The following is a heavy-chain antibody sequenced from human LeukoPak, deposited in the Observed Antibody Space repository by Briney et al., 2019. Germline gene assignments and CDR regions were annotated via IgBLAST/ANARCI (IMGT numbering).Heavy chain of an antibody. D-gene: IGHD2-8*01. Sequence: GGSLRLSCSASGFTFRNFAISWVRQAPGKGLEWVSSIGGGDTHYADSVKGRFTISRDDSRSTVDLQMSSLRAEDTAVYYCAKDGQSSNSMYDYFDSWGQGTLVTVSS. CDR3: AKDGQSSNSMYDYFDS. CDR2: IGGGDT. V-gene: IGHV3-23*01. CDR1: GFTFRNFA. J-gene: IGHJ4*02.